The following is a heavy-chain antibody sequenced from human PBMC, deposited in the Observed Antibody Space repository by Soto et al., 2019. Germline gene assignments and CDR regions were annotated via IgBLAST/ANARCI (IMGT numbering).Heavy chain of an antibody. CDR3: AKDPYYYDSSGEEAAFDI. V-gene: IGHV1-58*02. CDR1: GFTFTSSA. CDR2: IVVGSGNT. D-gene: IGHD3-22*01. Sequence: ASVKVSCKASGFTFTSSAMQWVRQARGQRLEWIGWIVVGSGNTNYAQKFQERVTITRDNSKNTLYLQMNSLRAEDTAVYYCAKDPYYYDSSGEEAAFDIWGQGTMVTVSS. J-gene: IGHJ3*02.